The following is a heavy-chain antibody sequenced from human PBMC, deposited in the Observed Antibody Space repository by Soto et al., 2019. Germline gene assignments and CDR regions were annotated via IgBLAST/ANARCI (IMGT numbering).Heavy chain of an antibody. CDR1: GFTFSSYS. V-gene: IGHV3-21*01. D-gene: IGHD5-12*01. CDR2: ISSSSSYI. Sequence: PGGSLRLSCAASGFTFSSYSMNWVRQAPGKGLEWVSSISSSSSYIYYADSVKGRFTISRDNAKNSLYLQMNSLRAEDTAVYYCARELLSVYRGAPWGPKAHGMDVWGKGTTVTVSS. CDR3: ARELLSVYRGAPWGPKAHGMDV. J-gene: IGHJ6*04.